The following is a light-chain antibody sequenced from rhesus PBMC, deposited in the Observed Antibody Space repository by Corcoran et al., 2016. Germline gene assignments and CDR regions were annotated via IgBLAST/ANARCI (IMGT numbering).Light chain of an antibody. CDR3: QHGYGTPYS. V-gene: IGKV1-74*01. Sequence: DIQMTQSPSSLSASVGDRVTITCRASENVNNYLNWYQQKPGKAPKLLIYKASTLQSGVPSRFSGSGSGTDYTVTISSLQPEDVETYYCQHGYGTPYSFGQGTKVEIK. CDR2: KAS. J-gene: IGKJ2*01. CDR1: ENVNNY.